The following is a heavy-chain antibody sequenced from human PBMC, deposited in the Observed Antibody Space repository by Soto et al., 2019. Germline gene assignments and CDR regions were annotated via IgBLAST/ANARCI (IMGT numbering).Heavy chain of an antibody. D-gene: IGHD2-15*01. Sequence: GASVKVSWKASGGTFSSYAFNWVRQAPGQGLEWMGRIIPIFGTADYAQKFQGRLTITADESTRTAYMDLSSLRSEDTAIYYCARIVVVAGGYYYYGMDAWGQGTTVTVSS. CDR1: GGTFSSYA. J-gene: IGHJ6*02. CDR2: IIPIFGTA. V-gene: IGHV1-69*13. CDR3: ARIVVVAGGYYYYGMDA.